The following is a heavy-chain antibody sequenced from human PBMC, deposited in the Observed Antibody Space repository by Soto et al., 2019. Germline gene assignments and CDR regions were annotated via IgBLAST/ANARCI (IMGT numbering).Heavy chain of an antibody. CDR1: GFTFTNAW. CDR3: TTDSYSTIIIVRFDY. J-gene: IGHJ4*01. D-gene: IGHD3-22*01. V-gene: IGHV3-15*07. CDR2: IKSKTDGGTT. Sequence: GGSLRLSCAASGFTFTNAWINWVLQAPGKGLEWVGRIKSKTDGGTTDYAEPVKGRFAISRDDSNNMVYLQMNSLKIEDTAVYYCTTDSYSTIIIVRFDYWGHGTLVTVSS.